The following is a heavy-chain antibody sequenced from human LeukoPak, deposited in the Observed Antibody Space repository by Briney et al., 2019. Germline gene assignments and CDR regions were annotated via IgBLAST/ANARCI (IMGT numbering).Heavy chain of an antibody. CDR3: AKDTMVRGVIGYYYYYMDV. J-gene: IGHJ6*03. D-gene: IGHD3-10*01. CDR1: GYTFTGYY. CDR2: INPNSGGT. Sequence: GASVKVSCKASGYTFTGYYMHWVRQAPGQGLEWMGWINPNSGGTNYAQKFQGRVTMTRDTSISTAHMELSRLRSDDTAVYYCAKDTMVRGVIGYYYYYMDVWGKGTTVTISS. V-gene: IGHV1-2*02.